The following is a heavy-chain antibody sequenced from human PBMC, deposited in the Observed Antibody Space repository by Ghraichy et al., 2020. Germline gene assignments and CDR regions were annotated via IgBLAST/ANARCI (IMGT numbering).Heavy chain of an antibody. D-gene: IGHD3-10*01. Sequence: GGSLRLSCAASGFTFSSYSMNWVRQAPGKGLEWVSSISSSSSYIYYADSVKGRFTISRDNAKNSLYLQMNSLRAEDTAVYYCARDFPEWFGELLSGGNYGISYYYYGMDVWGQGTTVTVSS. CDR3: ARDFPEWFGELLSGGNYGISYYYYGMDV. J-gene: IGHJ6*02. CDR1: GFTFSSYS. V-gene: IGHV3-21*01. CDR2: ISSSSSYI.